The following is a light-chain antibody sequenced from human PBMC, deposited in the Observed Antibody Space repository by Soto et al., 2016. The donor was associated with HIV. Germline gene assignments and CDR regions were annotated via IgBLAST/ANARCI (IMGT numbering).Light chain of an antibody. CDR3: YSAADNNRV. CDR1: VLAKKI. CDR2: KDS. J-gene: IGLJ3*02. Sequence: SYELTQPSSVSVSPGQTARITCSGDVLAKKICSVVPAEARPGLCVGDFIKDSERPSGIPDRFSGSSSGTTVTLTISGAQIEDEADYYCYSAADNNRVFGGGTKLTVL. V-gene: IGLV3-27*01.